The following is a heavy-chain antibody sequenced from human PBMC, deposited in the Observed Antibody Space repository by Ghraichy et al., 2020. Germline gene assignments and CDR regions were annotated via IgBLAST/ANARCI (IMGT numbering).Heavy chain of an antibody. J-gene: IGHJ4*02. Sequence: LSLTCVASGFTFSSYAMSWIRLAPGKGLEWVSEISGGGDRTYDADSVKGRFTISRDNPKNTLYLQMNSLRAEDTAVYYCAKDRDSMVRGVFDYWGQGTLVTVSS. D-gene: IGHD3-10*01. CDR2: ISGGGDRT. CDR1: GFTFSSYA. V-gene: IGHV3-23*01. CDR3: AKDRDSMVRGVFDY.